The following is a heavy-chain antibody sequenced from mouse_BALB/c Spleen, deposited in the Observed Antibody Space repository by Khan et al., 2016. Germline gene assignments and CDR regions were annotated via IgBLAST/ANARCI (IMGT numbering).Heavy chain of an antibody. CDR1: GYTFTNYG. D-gene: IGHD1-1*02. V-gene: IGHV9-3-1*01. CDR2: INTYSGES. Sequence: QIQLVQSAPELKKPGKTVTLSCKASGYTFTNYGMNWVKQAPGKGLKWMGWINTYSGESIYADDFQGRFAFSLETSANTASLQINNLKYEDPDTSFCARYRYYYGGSRDVDVWGGGT. CDR3: ARYRYYYGGSRDVDV. J-gene: IGHJ1*01.